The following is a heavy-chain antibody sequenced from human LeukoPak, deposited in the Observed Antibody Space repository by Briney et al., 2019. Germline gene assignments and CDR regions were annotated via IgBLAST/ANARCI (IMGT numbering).Heavy chain of an antibody. CDR3: ARIPGYCSSTSCHSYMDV. V-gene: IGHV3-21*01. D-gene: IGHD2-2*01. J-gene: IGHJ6*03. CDR2: IDSSSSYI. CDR1: GFTFSTYS. Sequence: PGGSLRVSCAAPGFTFSTYSMQWVRQAPGKGLEWGSAIDSSSSYIYYADSVKGRFTISRDNAKNSLYLEMSSLRAEDTAVYYCARIPGYCSSTSCHSYMDVWGKGSTVTVSS.